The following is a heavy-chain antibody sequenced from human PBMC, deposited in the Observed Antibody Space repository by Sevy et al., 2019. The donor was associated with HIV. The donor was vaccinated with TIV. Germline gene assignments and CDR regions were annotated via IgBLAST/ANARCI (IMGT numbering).Heavy chain of an antibody. CDR3: AKAGGGWNYFDY. CDR1: GFTFDNYA. V-gene: IGHV3-23*01. D-gene: IGHD6-19*01. Sequence: GSLRLSCAASGFTFDNYAMTWVRQTPGKGLEWVSTLDNSGDNTYNADSVKGRFTISRDNSKNTLYLQMDSLRAEDTAIYYCAKAGGGWNYFDYSGQGTLVTVS. J-gene: IGHJ4*02. CDR2: LDNSGDNT.